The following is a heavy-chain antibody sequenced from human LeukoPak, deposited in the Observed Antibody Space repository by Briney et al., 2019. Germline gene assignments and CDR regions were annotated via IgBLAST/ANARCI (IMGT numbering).Heavy chain of an antibody. Sequence: GGTLRLSCAASGFTFSSYGMSWVRQAPGKGLEWVSAISGSGGSTYYADSVKGRFTISRDNAKNSLYPQMNSLRAEDTAVYYCARDYCANGVCPFFYYYYYMDVWGKGTTVTVSS. CDR3: ARDYCANGVCPFFYYYYYMDV. J-gene: IGHJ6*03. V-gene: IGHV3-23*01. CDR1: GFTFSSYG. D-gene: IGHD2-8*01. CDR2: ISGSGGST.